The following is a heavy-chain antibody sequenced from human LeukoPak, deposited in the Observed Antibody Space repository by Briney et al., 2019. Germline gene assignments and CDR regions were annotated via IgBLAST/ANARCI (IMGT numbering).Heavy chain of an antibody. V-gene: IGHV5-51*01. Sequence: KSGESLKISCKGSGYSFTSYWIGWVRQMPGKGLEWMGIIYPGDSDTRYSPSFQGQVTISADKSISTAYLQWSSLKASDTAMYYCARLTRETYYDFWSGFDYWGQGTLVTVSS. CDR3: ARLTRETYYDFWSGFDY. CDR1: GYSFTSYW. CDR2: IYPGDSDT. D-gene: IGHD3-3*01. J-gene: IGHJ4*02.